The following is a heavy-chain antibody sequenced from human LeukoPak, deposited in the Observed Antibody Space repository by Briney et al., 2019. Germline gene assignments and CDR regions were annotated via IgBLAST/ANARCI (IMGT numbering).Heavy chain of an antibody. D-gene: IGHD1-26*01. CDR1: GFTFSSYS. Sequence: GGSLRLSCAASGFTFSSYSMNWVRQAPGKGLEWVSSISSSSSYIYYADSVKGRFTISRDNAKNSLYLQMNSLRAEDTAVYYCARVCVPGATPDAFDIWGQGTMVTVSS. CDR2: ISSSSSYI. CDR3: ARVCVPGATPDAFDI. J-gene: IGHJ3*02. V-gene: IGHV3-21*01.